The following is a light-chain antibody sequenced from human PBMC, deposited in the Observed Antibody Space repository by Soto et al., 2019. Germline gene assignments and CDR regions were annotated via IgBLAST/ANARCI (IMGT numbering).Light chain of an antibody. CDR1: QSLRSN. V-gene: IGKV3-15*01. CDR3: HQYDNWPLTWT. CDR2: AAS. J-gene: IGKJ1*01. Sequence: EIVMTQSPVTLSVSPGETVILSCRASQSLRSNLAWYQQKPGQAPRLLIFAASTRATGVPARFSGSGSGTDFTLTISSLQSEDLAVYYCHQYDNWPLTWTFAQGTKVDIK.